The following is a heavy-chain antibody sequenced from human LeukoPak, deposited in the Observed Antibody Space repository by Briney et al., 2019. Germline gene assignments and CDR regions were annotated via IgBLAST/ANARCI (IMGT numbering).Heavy chain of an antibody. D-gene: IGHD5-18*01. CDR1: GGSIRSYY. CDR3: ARPWIRLGYFDY. CDR2: IFYSGST. Sequence: PSETLSLTCTVSGGSIRSYYWSWIRQPPGKGLEWIGNIFYSGSTNYNPSLKSRVTISVDTSKNQFSLKLSSVTAADTAVYYCARPWIRLGYFDYWGQGTLVTVSS. V-gene: IGHV4-59*08. J-gene: IGHJ4*02.